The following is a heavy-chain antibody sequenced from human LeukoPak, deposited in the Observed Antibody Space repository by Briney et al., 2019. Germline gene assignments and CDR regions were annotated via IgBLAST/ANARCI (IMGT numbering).Heavy chain of an antibody. V-gene: IGHV6-1*01. CDR3: ASHYFDH. J-gene: IGHJ4*02. CDR1: GDSVSSNSGS. CDR2: TYYRSKWYN. Sequence: SQTLSLTCAISGDSVSSNSGSWHWIRQSPSRGLEWLGRTYYRSKWYNEYALSVKSRTTISVDTSKNQFTLQLNSVTPEDTAVYYCASHYFDHWGQGTLVTVSS.